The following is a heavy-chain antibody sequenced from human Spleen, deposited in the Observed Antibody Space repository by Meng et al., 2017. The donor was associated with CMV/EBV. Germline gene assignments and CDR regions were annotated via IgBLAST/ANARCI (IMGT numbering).Heavy chain of an antibody. D-gene: IGHD3-10*01. V-gene: IGHV1-18*01. J-gene: IGHJ4*02. Sequence: ASVKVSCKASGYTFINYGISWVRQAPGQGLEWMGWISAYNGNTNYAQKLQGRVTMTTDTSTSTAYMELSSLRSEDTAVYYCAKGQSYYYGSRSYDYWGQGTLVTVSS. CDR3: AKGQSYYYGSRSYDY. CDR1: GYTFINYG. CDR2: ISAYNGNT.